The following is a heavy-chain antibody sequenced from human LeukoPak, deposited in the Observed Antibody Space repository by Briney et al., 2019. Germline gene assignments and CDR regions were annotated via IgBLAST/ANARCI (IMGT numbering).Heavy chain of an antibody. CDR3: VAHRVSAYFG. CDR2: INTNTGNP. Sequence: ASVKVSCKASGYTFTSHAMSWVRQAPGQGLEWMGWINTNTGNPMYAQGFTGRFVFSLDTSVSTTYLQITSLKAEDTAVYHCVAHRVSAYFGWGQGTLVTVSS. J-gene: IGHJ4*02. D-gene: IGHD2/OR15-2a*01. V-gene: IGHV7-4-1*02. CDR1: GYTFTSHA.